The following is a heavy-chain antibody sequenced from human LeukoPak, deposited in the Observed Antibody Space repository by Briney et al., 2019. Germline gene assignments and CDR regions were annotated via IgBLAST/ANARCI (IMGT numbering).Heavy chain of an antibody. CDR3: ARFAAGGSYYYYMDV. CDR1: GFTFSSYT. Sequence: GGSLRLSCAASGFTFSSYTMNWVRQPPGKGLEWVSNISTSSTTIYYADSVKGRFTISRDNAKNSLYLQMNSLRADDTAVYYCARFAAGGSYYYYMDVWGKGTTVTVSS. CDR2: ISTSSTTI. J-gene: IGHJ6*03. D-gene: IGHD6-25*01. V-gene: IGHV3-48*01.